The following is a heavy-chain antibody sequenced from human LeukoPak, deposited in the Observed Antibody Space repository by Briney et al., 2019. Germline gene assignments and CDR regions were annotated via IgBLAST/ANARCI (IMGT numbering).Heavy chain of an antibody. CDR1: GYTFTDYY. V-gene: IGHV1-2*02. Sequence: ASMKVSCRASGYTFTDYYMHWVRQAPGQGLEWVGWIDPNSGGTIYAQRFQGRVTMTSDTSITTAYMELSRPRSDDTAVYYCERVYSSGSFYLYWGQGTLVTVSS. D-gene: IGHD3-10*01. J-gene: IGHJ4*02. CDR3: ERVYSSGSFYLY. CDR2: IDPNSGGT.